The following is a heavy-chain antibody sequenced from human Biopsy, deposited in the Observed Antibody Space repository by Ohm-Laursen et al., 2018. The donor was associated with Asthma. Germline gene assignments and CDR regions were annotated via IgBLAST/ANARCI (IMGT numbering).Heavy chain of an antibody. D-gene: IGHD1-26*01. Sequence: SLRLSCSAFGFTFSNYGMHWVRQAPGKGLEWVAVISFDGSNKDFADSVKGRFTISRDNSKNTMYLEMNGLRAEDTAVYYCAKDVFPGWELRRGPDSWGQGTLVTVSS. CDR3: AKDVFPGWELRRGPDS. V-gene: IGHV3-30*18. CDR2: ISFDGSNK. J-gene: IGHJ4*02. CDR1: GFTFSNYG.